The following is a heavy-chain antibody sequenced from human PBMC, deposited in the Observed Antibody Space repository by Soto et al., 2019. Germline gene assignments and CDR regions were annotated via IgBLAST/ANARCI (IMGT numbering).Heavy chain of an antibody. J-gene: IGHJ4*02. CDR3: ARDCGYDFWSRLPPKPSNEADYFDY. D-gene: IGHD3-3*01. V-gene: IGHV1-18*01. CDR1: GYTFTDFV. CDR2: FNAYNGNT. Sequence: ASVKVSCKASGYTFTDFVISWVRQAPGQGLEWMGCFNAYNGNTNCAQKLQGRVTMTTDTSTSTAYMELRSLRSDDTAVYYCARDCGYDFWSRLPPKPSNEADYFDYWGQGTLVTVSS.